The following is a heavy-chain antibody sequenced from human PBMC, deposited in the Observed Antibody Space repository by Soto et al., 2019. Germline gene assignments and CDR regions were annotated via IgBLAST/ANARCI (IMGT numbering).Heavy chain of an antibody. D-gene: IGHD2-15*01. V-gene: IGHV4-30-4*01. J-gene: IGHJ4*02. CDR1: GGSISSGNYY. CDR3: GRVAATRDFDY. CDR2: IYYSGST. Sequence: QVQLQESGPGLVKPSQTLSLTCTVSGGSISSGNYYWSWIRQPPGKGLEWIGYIYYSGSTYYNPSLKRRVTISVHTSKNQFSLKLRSVTAADTAVYYCGRVAATRDFDYWGQGTLVTVSS.